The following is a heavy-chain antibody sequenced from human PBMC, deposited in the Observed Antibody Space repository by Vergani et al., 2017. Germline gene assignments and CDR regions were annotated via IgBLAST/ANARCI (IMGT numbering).Heavy chain of an antibody. V-gene: IGHV3-23*01. CDR2: ISGSGGST. CDR3: AKVDYDFWSGYYSFDY. J-gene: IGHJ4*02. CDR1: GFTFSSYA. D-gene: IGHD3-3*01. Sequence: EVQLLESGGGLVQPGGSLRLSCAASGFTFSSYAMSWVRQAPGKGLEWVSAISGSGGSTYYADSLKGRFTISRDNSKNTLYLQMNSLRAEDTAVYYCAKVDYDFWSGYYSFDYWGQGTLVTVSS.